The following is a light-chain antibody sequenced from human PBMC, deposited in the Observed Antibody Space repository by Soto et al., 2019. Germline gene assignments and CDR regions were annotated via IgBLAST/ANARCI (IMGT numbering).Light chain of an antibody. J-gene: IGLJ3*02. CDR2: EVN. V-gene: IGLV2-8*01. CDR1: SSDVGAYNY. CDR3: SSYAGNNSPGV. Sequence: QSALTQPPSASGSPGQSVTISCTGSSSDVGAYNYVSWYQQHPGKAPKLIIYEVNKRPSGVPDRFSGSKSGNTASLTVSGLQAEDEADYYCSSYAGNNSPGVFGGGTKLTVL.